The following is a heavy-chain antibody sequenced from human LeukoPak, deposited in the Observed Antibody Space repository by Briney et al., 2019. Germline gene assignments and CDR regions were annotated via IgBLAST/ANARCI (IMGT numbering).Heavy chain of an antibody. D-gene: IGHD5-24*01. CDR1: GGSISSYY. CDR2: IYYSGST. V-gene: IGHV4-59*01. J-gene: IGHJ4*02. CDR3: ARLIEVATIGY. Sequence: SETLSLTCTVSGGSISSYYWSWIRQPPGKGLEWIGYIYYSGSTNYNPSLKSRVTISVDTSKNQFSLKLSSVTAADTAMYYCARLIEVATIGYWGQGTLVTVSS.